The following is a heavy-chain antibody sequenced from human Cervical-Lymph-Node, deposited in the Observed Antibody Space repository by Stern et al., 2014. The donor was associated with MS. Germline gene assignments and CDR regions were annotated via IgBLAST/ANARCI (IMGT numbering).Heavy chain of an antibody. D-gene: IGHD6-19*01. V-gene: IGHV3-23*04. J-gene: IGHJ4*02. CDR2: IRCSDGST. CDR1: GFTFSSYG. Sequence: EVQLVESGGTLVQPGGSLRLSCAASGFTFSSYGMSWVRQAPGQGLEWVSVIRCSDGSTFYADSVKGRFTISRDNSKNSLFLQMNSLRAEDTAVYYCAKVYGSGPFDYWGQGTLVTVSS. CDR3: AKVYGSGPFDY.